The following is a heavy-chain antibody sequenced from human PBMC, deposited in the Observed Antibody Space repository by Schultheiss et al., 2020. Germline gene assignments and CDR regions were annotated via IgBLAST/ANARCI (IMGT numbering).Heavy chain of an antibody. D-gene: IGHD6-19*01. CDR3: ERPAGTPSYMDV. V-gene: IGHV4-59*08. Sequence: SETLSLTCTVSGGSISSYYWSWIRQPPGKGLEWIGEINHRGSTNYNPSLKSRVTISVDTSKNQFSLRLSSVTAADTAVYYCERPAGTPSYMDVWGKGTTVTVSS. CDR2: INHRGST. J-gene: IGHJ6*03. CDR1: GGSISSYY.